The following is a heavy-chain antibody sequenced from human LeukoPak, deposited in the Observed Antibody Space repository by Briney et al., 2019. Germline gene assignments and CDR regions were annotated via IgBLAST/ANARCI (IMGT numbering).Heavy chain of an antibody. CDR3: ARDGPERGAFDI. D-gene: IGHD1-1*01. V-gene: IGHV3-48*03. Sequence: PGGSLRLSCAASGFTFSSYEMNWVRQAPGKGLEWVSSISGSGRTIYYADSVKGRFTISRDNAKNSLYLQMNSLRAEGTAVYYCARDGPERGAFDIWGQGTVVTVYS. CDR2: ISGSGRTI. J-gene: IGHJ3*02. CDR1: GFTFSSYE.